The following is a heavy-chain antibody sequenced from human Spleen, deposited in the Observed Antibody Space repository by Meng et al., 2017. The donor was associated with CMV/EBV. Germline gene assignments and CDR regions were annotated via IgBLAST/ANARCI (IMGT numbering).Heavy chain of an antibody. CDR2: IYSGGST. CDR1: GFTVSSNY. D-gene: IGHD6-19*01. J-gene: IGHJ1*01. Sequence: GESLKISCAASGFTVSSNYMSWVRQAPGKGLEWVSVIYSGGSTYYADSVKGRFTISRDNSKNTLYLQMNSLRGEDTAVYYCARDLGGWDAEYFQQWGQGTLVTVSS. CDR3: ARDLGGWDAEYFQQ. V-gene: IGHV3-53*01.